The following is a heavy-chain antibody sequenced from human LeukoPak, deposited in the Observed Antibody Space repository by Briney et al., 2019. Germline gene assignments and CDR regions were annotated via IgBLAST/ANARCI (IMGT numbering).Heavy chain of an antibody. CDR3: AIGAAARSNDY. Sequence: GGSLRLSCAASGFTFSSYAMHWVRQAPGKGLEWVAVISYDGSNKYYADSVKGRFTISRDNAKNSLYLQMNSLRAEDTAVYYCAIGAAARSNDYWGQGTLVTVFS. D-gene: IGHD6-13*01. CDR1: GFTFSSYA. J-gene: IGHJ4*02. CDR2: ISYDGSNK. V-gene: IGHV3-30*07.